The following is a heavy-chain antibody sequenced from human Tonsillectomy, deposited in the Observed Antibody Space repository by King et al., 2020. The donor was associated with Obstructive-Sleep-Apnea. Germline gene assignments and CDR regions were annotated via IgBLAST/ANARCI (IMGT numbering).Heavy chain of an antibody. CDR3: VIAYCGGDCYSNGMDV. CDR2: ISSNGGST. J-gene: IGHJ6*02. CDR1: GFTFSSYA. D-gene: IGHD2-21*02. Sequence: VQLVESGGGLVQPGGSLRLSCSASGFTFSSYAMHWVRQAPGKGLEYVSAISSNGGSTYYADSVKGRFTISRDNSKNTLYLQMSSQRAEDTAVYYCVIAYCGGDCYSNGMDVWGQGTTVTVSS. V-gene: IGHV3-64D*09.